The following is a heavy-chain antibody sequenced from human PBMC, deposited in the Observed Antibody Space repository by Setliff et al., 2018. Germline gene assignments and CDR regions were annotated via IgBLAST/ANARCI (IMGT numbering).Heavy chain of an antibody. CDR1: GYTFTSYY. CDR2: INPSGGST. D-gene: IGHD3-22*01. J-gene: IGHJ4*02. CDR3: AAEGYDSSGYDY. Sequence: GASVKVSCKASGYTFTSYYMHWVRQAPGQGLEWMGIINPSGGSTSYAQKFQGRVTITADKSTSTAYMELSSLRSEDTAVYYCAAEGYDSSGYDYWGQGTLVTVSS. V-gene: IGHV1-46*01.